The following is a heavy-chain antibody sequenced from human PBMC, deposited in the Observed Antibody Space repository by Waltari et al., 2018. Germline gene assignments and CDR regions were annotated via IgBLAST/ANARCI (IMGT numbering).Heavy chain of an antibody. CDR1: GSTFSGSA. D-gene: IGHD3-10*01. J-gene: IGHJ4*02. CDR3: TRRGVGQDY. CDR2: IRSKANSYAT. Sequence: EVQLVESGGGLVQPGGTLNFSCADAGSTFSGSAMHVVRQASGKGLEWVGRIRSKANSYATAYAASVKGRFTISRDDSKNTAYLQMNSLKTEDTAVYYCTRRGVGQDYWGQGTLVTVSS. V-gene: IGHV3-73*01.